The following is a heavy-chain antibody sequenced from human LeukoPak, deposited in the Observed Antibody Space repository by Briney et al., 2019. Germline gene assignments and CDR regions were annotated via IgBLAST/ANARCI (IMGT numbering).Heavy chain of an antibody. CDR1: GDSIFSYY. V-gene: IGHV4-4*08. D-gene: IGHD3-22*01. CDR3: ARRAYYDSSGYYPASGYFAP. J-gene: IGHJ2*01. Sequence: PSETLSLTCTVSGDSIFSYYWNWIRQPPGKGLEWIGYIYSNGITSYNPSLRSRGTISIATSKNQFSLRLRSVTAADTAIYYCARRAYYDSSGYYPASGYFAPWGRGTLVTVSS. CDR2: IYSNGIT.